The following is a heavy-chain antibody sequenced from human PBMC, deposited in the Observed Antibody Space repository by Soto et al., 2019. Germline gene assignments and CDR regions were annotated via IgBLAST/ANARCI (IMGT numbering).Heavy chain of an antibody. Sequence: PSETLSLTCAVSGGSISSSNWWSWVRQPPGKGLEWIGEIYHGGSTNYNPSLESRVTISVDKSTNQFSLKLTSVTAADTAVYYCARADTNNWYYFDCWGQGTLVNVSS. D-gene: IGHD1-1*01. CDR3: ARADTNNWYYFDC. J-gene: IGHJ4*02. CDR2: IYHGGST. CDR1: GGSISSSNW. V-gene: IGHV4-4*02.